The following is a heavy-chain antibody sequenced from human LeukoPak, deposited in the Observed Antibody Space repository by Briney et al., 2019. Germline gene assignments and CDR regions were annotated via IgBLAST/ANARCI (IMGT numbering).Heavy chain of an antibody. J-gene: IGHJ4*02. CDR1: GFTFDDYA. CDR3: AKSGITMVRGVPDY. D-gene: IGHD3-10*01. V-gene: IGHV3-9*01. Sequence: GRSLRLSCAASGFTFDDYAMHWVRQAPGKGLEWVSGISWNSGSIGYADSVKGRFTISRDNAKNSLYLQMNSLRAEDTALYYCAKSGITMVRGVPDYWGQGTLVTVSS. CDR2: ISWNSGSI.